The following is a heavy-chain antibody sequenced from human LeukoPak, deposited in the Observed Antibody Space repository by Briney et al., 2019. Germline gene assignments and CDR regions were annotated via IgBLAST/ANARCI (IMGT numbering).Heavy chain of an antibody. CDR3: ARGFLVDTAMATTELFDY. V-gene: IGHV3-33*01. CDR2: IWYDGSNK. J-gene: IGHJ4*02. Sequence: SGGSLRLSCAASGFTFSSYGMHWVRQAPGKGLEWVAVIWYDGSNKYYADSVKGRFTISRDNSKNTLYLQMNSLRAEDTAVYYCARGFLVDTAMATTELFDYWGQGTLVTVSS. D-gene: IGHD5-18*01. CDR1: GFTFSSYG.